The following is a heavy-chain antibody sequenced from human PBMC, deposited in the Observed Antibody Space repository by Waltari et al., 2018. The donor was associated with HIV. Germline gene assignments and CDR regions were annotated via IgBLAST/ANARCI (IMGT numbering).Heavy chain of an antibody. CDR3: ARYDHLNKNPFDY. CDR1: GFTVGSNY. D-gene: IGHD3-16*01. J-gene: IGHJ4*01. Sequence: EVRLVESGGDLVQPGESLRISCVVSGFTVGSNYMNWVRQIPGKGLEWFSFIYSSGISYYADSVKGRFAISRDTSKNTLYLEMNDLRPDDTALYYGARYDHLNKNPFDYWGQGTLVTVSS. CDR2: IYSSGIS. V-gene: IGHV3-66*02.